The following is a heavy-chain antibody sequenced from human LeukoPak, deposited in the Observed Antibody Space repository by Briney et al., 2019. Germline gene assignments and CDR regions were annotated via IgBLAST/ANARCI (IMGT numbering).Heavy chain of an antibody. D-gene: IGHD1-26*01. CDR1: RYTLTELS. Sequence: ASVKVSCKVSRYTLTELSMHWVRQAPGKGLEWMGGFDPEDGETIYAQKFQGRVTMTEDTSTDTAYMELSSLRSEDTAVYYCATDSLVGATDWYYFDYWGQGTLVTVSS. J-gene: IGHJ4*02. CDR2: FDPEDGET. CDR3: ATDSLVGATDWYYFDY. V-gene: IGHV1-24*01.